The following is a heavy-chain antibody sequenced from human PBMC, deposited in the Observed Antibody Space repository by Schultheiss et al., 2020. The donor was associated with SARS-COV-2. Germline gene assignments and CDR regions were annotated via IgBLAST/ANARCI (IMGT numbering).Heavy chain of an antibody. Sequence: SQTLSLTCSVSGGSINSGGYYWSWIRQPPGKGLEWIGEINHSGGTNYNPSLKSRVTISVDKSKNQFSLKLSSVTAADTAVYYCARGSEGFDPWGQGTQVTVSS. CDR2: INHSGGT. V-gene: IGHV4-61*08. J-gene: IGHJ5*02. CDR1: GGSINSGGYY. CDR3: ARGSEGFDP.